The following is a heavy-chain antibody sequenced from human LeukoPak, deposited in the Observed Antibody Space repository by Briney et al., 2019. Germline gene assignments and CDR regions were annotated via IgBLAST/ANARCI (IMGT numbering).Heavy chain of an antibody. V-gene: IGHV3-48*03. J-gene: IGHJ6*02. D-gene: IGHD1-1*01. Sequence: GGSLRLSCAASGFTFSSYEMNWVRQAPGKGXXXXXXXXSSGSTIYYADSVKGRFTISRDNAKNSLYLQMNSLRAEDTAVYYCASVAGTVFYYYYGMDVWGQGTTVTVSS. CDR1: GFTFSSYE. CDR3: ASVAGTVFYYYYGMDV. CDR2: XXSSGSTI.